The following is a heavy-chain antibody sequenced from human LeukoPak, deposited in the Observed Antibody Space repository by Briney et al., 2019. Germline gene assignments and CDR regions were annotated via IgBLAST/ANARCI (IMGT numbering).Heavy chain of an antibody. CDR1: GFTFSDYY. D-gene: IGHD3-3*01. V-gene: IGHV3-11*04. CDR2: ISFGANTI. Sequence: GGSLRLSCAASGFTFSDYYMTWVRQAPGKGLEWVSYISFGANTIYYADSVKGRFTISRDNAKNSLYLQMDSLRADDTAVYYCARVSNKIFTVPRYMDVWGQGTTVTVSS. J-gene: IGHJ6*03. CDR3: ARVSNKIFTVPRYMDV.